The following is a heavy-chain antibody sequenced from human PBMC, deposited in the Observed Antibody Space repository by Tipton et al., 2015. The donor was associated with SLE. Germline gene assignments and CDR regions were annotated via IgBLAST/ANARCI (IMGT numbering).Heavy chain of an antibody. J-gene: IGHJ3*02. CDR2: IYYSGST. V-gene: IGHV4-59*01. D-gene: IGHD1-26*01. CDR3: ARYSGSHWGAFDI. CDR1: GGPISSYY. Sequence: TLSLTCTVSGGPISSYYWSWIRQPPGKGLEWIGYIYYSGSTNYNPSLKSRVTISIDTPKNQFFLKLNSVTAADTAVYNCARYSGSHWGAFDILGQGTTVTVSS.